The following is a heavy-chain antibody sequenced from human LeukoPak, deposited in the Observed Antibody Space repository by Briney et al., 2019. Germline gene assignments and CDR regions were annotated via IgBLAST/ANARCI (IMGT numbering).Heavy chain of an antibody. J-gene: IGHJ5*02. D-gene: IGHD3-3*01. V-gene: IGHV4-59*01. Sequence: SETLSLTCTVSGGSISSDYWSWIRQPPGKGLEWIGYIYYSGSTNYNPSLKSRVTISVDTSKNQFSLKLSSVTAADTAVYYCARGRDFWSGYFTWFDPWGQGTLVTVSS. CDR2: IYYSGST. CDR3: ARGRDFWSGYFTWFDP. CDR1: GGSISSDY.